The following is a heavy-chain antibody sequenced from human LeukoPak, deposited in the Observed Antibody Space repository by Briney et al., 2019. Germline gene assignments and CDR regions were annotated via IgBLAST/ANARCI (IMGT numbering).Heavy chain of an antibody. V-gene: IGHV1-46*01. Sequence: ASVKVSCKASGYTFTSYYMHWVRQAPGQGLEWMGIINPSGGSTSYAQKFQGRVTMTRDTSTSTVYMELSSLRSEDTAVYYCARVGGIRYYYDSSGYLNWFDPWGQGTLVTVSS. J-gene: IGHJ5*02. D-gene: IGHD3-22*01. CDR1: GYTFTSYY. CDR3: ARVGGIRYYYDSSGYLNWFDP. CDR2: INPSGGST.